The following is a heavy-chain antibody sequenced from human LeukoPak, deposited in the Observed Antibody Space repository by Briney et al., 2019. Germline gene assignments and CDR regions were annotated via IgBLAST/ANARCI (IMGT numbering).Heavy chain of an antibody. Sequence: SQTLSLTCAVSGGSISSGIYSWNWIRQPPGKGLEWIGYIYHSGSTYYDPSLKSRVTILVDRSKNQFSLKLSSVTAADTAVYYCARDNGDYPYYFDFWGQGTLVTVSS. CDR3: ARDNGDYPYYFDF. CDR1: GGSISSGIYS. D-gene: IGHD4-17*01. V-gene: IGHV4-30-2*01. J-gene: IGHJ4*02. CDR2: IYHSGST.